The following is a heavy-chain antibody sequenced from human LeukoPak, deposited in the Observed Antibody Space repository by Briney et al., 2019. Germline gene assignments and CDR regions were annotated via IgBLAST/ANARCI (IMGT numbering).Heavy chain of an antibody. CDR2: IYYSGST. V-gene: IGHV4-59*01. CDR3: ARGSQITMVRGVIIGWGYYYMDV. D-gene: IGHD3-10*01. J-gene: IGHJ6*03. CDR1: GGSISSYY. Sequence: SETLSLTCTVSGGSISSYYWSWIRQPPGKGLEWIGYIYYSGSTNYNPSLKSRVTISVDTSKNQFSLKLSSVTAADTAVYYCARGSQITMVRGVIIGWGYYYMDVWGKGTTVTISS.